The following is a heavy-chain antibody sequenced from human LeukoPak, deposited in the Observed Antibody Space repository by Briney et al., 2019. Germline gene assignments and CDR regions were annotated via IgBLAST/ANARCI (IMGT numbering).Heavy chain of an antibody. J-gene: IGHJ4*02. CDR2: MDYTGET. Sequence: SETLSLTCTVSGASINIRYHYWGWIRQSPGKGQEWIGSMDYTGETYYSPSLQSRVTISVDTPRNQFSLNLHSMTAADTAVYYCVKSGTLLREGFNYWGQGTLVTVSS. CDR3: VKSGTLLREGFNY. CDR1: GASINIRYHY. V-gene: IGHV4-39*01. D-gene: IGHD1-1*01.